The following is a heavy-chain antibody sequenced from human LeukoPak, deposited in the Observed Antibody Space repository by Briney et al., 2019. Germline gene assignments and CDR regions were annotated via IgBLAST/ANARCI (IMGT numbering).Heavy chain of an antibody. V-gene: IGHV1-69*13. CDR3: ARVDDSSGYDY. D-gene: IGHD3-22*01. CDR1: GYTFTSYY. J-gene: IGHJ4*02. Sequence: ASVKVSCKASGYTFTSYYMHWVRQAPGQGLEWMGGIIPIFGTANYAQKFQGRVTITADESTSTAYMELSSLRSEDTAVYYCARVDDSSGYDYWGQGTLVTVSS. CDR2: IIPIFGTA.